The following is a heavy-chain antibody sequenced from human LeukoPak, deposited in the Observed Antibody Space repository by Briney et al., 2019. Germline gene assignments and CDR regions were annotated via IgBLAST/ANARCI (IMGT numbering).Heavy chain of an antibody. CDR3: ARFEYSSSSYAFDI. D-gene: IGHD6-6*01. J-gene: IGHJ3*02. CDR2: IYYSGST. CDR1: GGSISSYY. Sequence: SETLSLTCTVSGGSISSYYWSWIRQPPGKGLEWIGYIYYSGSTNYNPSLKSRVTISVDTSKNQFSLKLSSVTAADTAVYYCARFEYSSSSYAFDIWGPGTMVTVSS. V-gene: IGHV4-59*01.